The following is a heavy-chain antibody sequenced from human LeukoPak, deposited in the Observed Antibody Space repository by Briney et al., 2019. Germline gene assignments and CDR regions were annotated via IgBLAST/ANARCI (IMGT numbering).Heavy chain of an antibody. V-gene: IGHV4-39*01. D-gene: IGHD6-19*01. J-gene: IGHJ4*02. CDR3: ARQSTGYSSGWYGVSSRLIENFDY. CDR1: GGSISSSSYY. Sequence: SETLSLTCTVSGGSISSSSYYWGWIRQPPGKELEWIGSIYYSGSTYYNPSLKSRVTISVDTSKNQFSLKLSSVTAADTAVYYCARQSTGYSSGWYGVSSRLIENFDYWGQGTLVTVSS. CDR2: IYYSGST.